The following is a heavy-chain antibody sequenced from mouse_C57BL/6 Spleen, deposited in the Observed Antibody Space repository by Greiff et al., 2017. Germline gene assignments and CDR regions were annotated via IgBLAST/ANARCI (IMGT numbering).Heavy chain of an antibody. D-gene: IGHD1-1*01. CDR3: ARQGYYGSSPYWYFDV. CDR2: IDPSDSYT. J-gene: IGHJ1*03. CDR1: GYTFTSYW. V-gene: IGHV1-59*01. Sequence: QVQLQQPGAELVRPGTSVKLSCKASGYTFTSYWMHWVKQRPGQGLEWIGVIDPSDSYTNYNQKFKGKATLTVDTSSSTAYMQLSSLTSEDSAVYYCARQGYYGSSPYWYFDVWGTGTTVTVCS.